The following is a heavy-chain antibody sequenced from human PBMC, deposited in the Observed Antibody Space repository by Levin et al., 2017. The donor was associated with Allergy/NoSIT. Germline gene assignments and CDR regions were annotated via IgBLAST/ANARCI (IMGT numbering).Heavy chain of an antibody. CDR2: IKSKTNGGTT. CDR3: TTEGYIFGHHGFDI. CDR1: GFSFNNAW. J-gene: IGHJ3*02. D-gene: IGHD5-18*01. V-gene: IGHV3-15*01. Sequence: GESLKISCEASGFSFNNAWMSWVRQAPGKGLEWVGRIKSKTNGGTTAYAAPVRGRFSISRDDSENTLFLQMNSLKTEDTAVYYCTTEGYIFGHHGFDIWGQGTMVSVSS.